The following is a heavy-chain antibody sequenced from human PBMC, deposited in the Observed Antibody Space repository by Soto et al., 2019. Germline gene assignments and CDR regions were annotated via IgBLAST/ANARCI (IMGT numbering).Heavy chain of an antibody. V-gene: IGHV1-69*14. D-gene: IGHD5-12*01. CDR2: IVTTVDTS. CDR3: VSVVAIPGYPDN. Sequence: QVQLVQSGAEVRQPASSVKVSCKTSGATFSSYAITWVRQAPGQGLEWMGGIVTTVDTSTYAQKFQGRVTITADKFTNTVYMELSSLRSDDTAVYYCVSVVAIPGYPDNWGQGTLVTVSS. J-gene: IGHJ4*02. CDR1: GATFSSYA.